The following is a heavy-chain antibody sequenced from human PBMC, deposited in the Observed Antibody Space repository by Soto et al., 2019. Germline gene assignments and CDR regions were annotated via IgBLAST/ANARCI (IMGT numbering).Heavy chain of an antibody. CDR2: INPSGTTT. CDR1: GYTFTSFY. V-gene: IGHV1-46*01. Sequence: QVQLVQSGAEVKKPGASVKVSCKASGYTFTSFYMHWVRQAPGQGLEWMGIINPSGTTTDYAQKFKGRGTMTRDTTKSTYYMELSSLTSEDAAVYYCAKPQLARDYYYGMEVWGQGTAVTVSS. CDR3: AKPQLARDYYYGMEV. J-gene: IGHJ6*02. D-gene: IGHD1-1*01.